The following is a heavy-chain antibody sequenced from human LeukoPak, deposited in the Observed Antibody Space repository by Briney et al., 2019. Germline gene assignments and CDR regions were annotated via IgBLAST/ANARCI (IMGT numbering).Heavy chain of an antibody. CDR1: GFSFSSYA. J-gene: IGHJ3*02. CDR3: ATEGSGNRDDSSDI. V-gene: IGHV3-30-3*01. Sequence: GRSLSLSCAASGFSFSSYAMHWLRQAPGKGLEWVAVISYEGANKYYADSVKGRFTISRDNSKNTVSLQMNSLRTEDTSVYYCATEGSGNRDDSSDIWGQGTMVTVSS. CDR2: ISYEGANK. D-gene: IGHD3-22*01.